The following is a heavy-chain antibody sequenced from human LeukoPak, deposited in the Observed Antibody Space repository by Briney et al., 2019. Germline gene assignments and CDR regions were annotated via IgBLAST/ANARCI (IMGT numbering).Heavy chain of an antibody. J-gene: IGHJ5*02. Sequence: ASVKVSCKASGYTFTSYGISWVRQAPGQGLEWMGWISAYNGNTNYAQKLQGRVTVTTDTSTSTAYMELRSLRSDDTAVYYCARDLLPYCSSTSCYSNWFDPWGQGTLVTVSS. V-gene: IGHV1-18*01. CDR2: ISAYNGNT. CDR1: GYTFTSYG. CDR3: ARDLLPYCSSTSCYSNWFDP. D-gene: IGHD2-2*01.